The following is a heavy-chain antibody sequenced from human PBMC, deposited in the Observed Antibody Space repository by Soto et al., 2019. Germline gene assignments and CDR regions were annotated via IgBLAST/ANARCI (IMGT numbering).Heavy chain of an antibody. CDR3: AREMLDSSSSGGMDA. V-gene: IGHV4-31*03. J-gene: IGHJ6*02. Sequence: PSETLSLTCTVSGGSISSGGYYWSWIRQHPGKGLEWIGYIYYSGSTYYNPSLKSRVTISVDTSKNQFSLKLSSVTAADTAVYYCAREMLDSSSSGGMDAWGQGTTVTVSS. D-gene: IGHD6-6*01. CDR1: GGSISSGGYY. CDR2: IYYSGST.